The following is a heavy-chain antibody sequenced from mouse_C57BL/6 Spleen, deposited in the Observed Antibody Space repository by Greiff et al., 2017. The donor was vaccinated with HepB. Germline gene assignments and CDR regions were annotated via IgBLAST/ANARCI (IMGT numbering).Heavy chain of an antibody. V-gene: IGHV1-82*01. CDR1: GYAFSSSW. D-gene: IGHD4-1*01. CDR3: ARKGLTGTYGYFDY. J-gene: IGHJ2*01. Sequence: QVHVKQSGPELVKPGASVKISCKASGYAFSSSWMNWVKQRPGKGLEWIGRIYPGDGDTNYNGKFKGKATLTADKSSSTAYMQLSSLTSEDSAVYFCARKGLTGTYGYFDYWGQGTTLTVSS. CDR2: IYPGDGDT.